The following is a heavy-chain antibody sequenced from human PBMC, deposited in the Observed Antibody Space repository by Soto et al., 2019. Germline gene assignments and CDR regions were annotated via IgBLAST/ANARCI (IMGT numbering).Heavy chain of an antibody. D-gene: IGHD2-15*01. Sequence: SQTLSLTCAISGDSVSSNSAAWNWIRQSPSRGLEWLGRTYYRSKWYNDYAVSVKSRITINPDTSKNQFSLQLNSVTPEDTAVYYCARVLAPNNHYYYYYGMDVWGQGTTVTVSS. CDR2: TYYRSKWYN. CDR1: GDSVSSNSAA. J-gene: IGHJ6*02. CDR3: ARVLAPNNHYYYYYGMDV. V-gene: IGHV6-1*01.